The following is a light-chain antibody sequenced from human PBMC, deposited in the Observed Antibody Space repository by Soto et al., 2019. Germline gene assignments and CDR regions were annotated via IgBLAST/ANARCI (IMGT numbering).Light chain of an antibody. CDR2: QAS. CDR1: VSVNRW. Sequence: DIRMTQSPSTLSASIGDRVTITCRASVSVNRWLAWYQQKPGKTPKLLIYQASTLESGVPSRFSGGGSGPECTLTISSLQPDDFATYYCQQYNANSQAFGQGTKVEIK. CDR3: QQYNANSQA. V-gene: IGKV1-5*03. J-gene: IGKJ1*01.